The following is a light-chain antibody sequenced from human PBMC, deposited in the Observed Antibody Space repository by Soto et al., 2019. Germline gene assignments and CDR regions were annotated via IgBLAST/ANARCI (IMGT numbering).Light chain of an antibody. CDR1: QTVNSD. CDR3: QQRSTWPPT. Sequence: EVALTQSPATLSLSPGERATLSCRASQTVNSDVAWYQQKPGQAPRLLIYEASSRATGIPVRFSGSGSGPDFTLTISSLEPEDGAVYYCQQRSTWPPTFGQGTKVEIK. CDR2: EAS. J-gene: IGKJ1*01. V-gene: IGKV3-11*01.